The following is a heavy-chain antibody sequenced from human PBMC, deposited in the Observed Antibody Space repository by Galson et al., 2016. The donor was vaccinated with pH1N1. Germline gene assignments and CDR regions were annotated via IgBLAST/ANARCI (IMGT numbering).Heavy chain of an antibody. Sequence: SLRLSCAASGFRFGSFEMTWVRQAPGKGLEWVSYVSRSGGTKFYAESVQGRFTISRDNVEKSVYLQMNSLRGEDTAVYYCARDGGYYIDSSGYYLDYWGQGTLVTVSS. V-gene: IGHV3-48*03. CDR2: VSRSGGTK. D-gene: IGHD3-22*01. J-gene: IGHJ4*02. CDR1: GFRFGSFE. CDR3: ARDGGYYIDSSGYYLDY.